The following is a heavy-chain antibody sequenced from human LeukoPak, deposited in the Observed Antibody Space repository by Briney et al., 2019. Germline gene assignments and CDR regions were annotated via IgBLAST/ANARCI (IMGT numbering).Heavy chain of an antibody. CDR2: IKSDGSGT. D-gene: IGHD3-10*01. CDR3: SSGSYHNDY. V-gene: IGHV3-74*01. Sequence: GGSLRLSCAASGFTFSSYAMSWVRQAPGQGPVWVAHIKSDGSGTSYADSVKGRFTISRDNAKNALYLHMNSLRAEDTAVYYCSSGSYHNDYWGQGTLVTVSS. J-gene: IGHJ4*02. CDR1: GFTFSSYA.